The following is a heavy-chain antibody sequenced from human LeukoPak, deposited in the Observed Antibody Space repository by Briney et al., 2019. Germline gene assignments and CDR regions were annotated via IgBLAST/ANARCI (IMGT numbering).Heavy chain of an antibody. J-gene: IGHJ4*02. V-gene: IGHV1-2*02. CDR2: INPNSGGT. CDR3: ATGPSGDRGYFDY. Sequence: GASVKVSCKASGYTFTGYYMHWVRQAPGQGLEWMGWINPNSGGTNYAQKFQGRVTMTRDTSISTAYMELSRLRSDDTAVYYCATGPSGDRGYFDYWGQGTLVTVSS. D-gene: IGHD7-27*01. CDR1: GYTFTGYY.